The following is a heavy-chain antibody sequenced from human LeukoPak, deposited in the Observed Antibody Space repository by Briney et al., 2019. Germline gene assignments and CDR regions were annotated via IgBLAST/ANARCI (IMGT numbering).Heavy chain of an antibody. D-gene: IGHD1-26*01. Sequence: ASVKVSCKASGYTFSSYAIGWVRQAPGQSLEWMGWVSAYNGHTNYAQKFQGRVTMTTDTSTSTASMELRSLRSDDTAVYYCARLIPQKWELPGKWFDPWGQGTLVTVSS. CDR2: VSAYNGHT. J-gene: IGHJ5*02. CDR1: GYTFSSYA. CDR3: ARLIPQKWELPGKWFDP. V-gene: IGHV1-18*01.